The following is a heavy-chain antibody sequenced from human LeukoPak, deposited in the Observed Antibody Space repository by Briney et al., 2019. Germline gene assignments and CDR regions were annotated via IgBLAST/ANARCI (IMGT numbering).Heavy chain of an antibody. D-gene: IGHD6-6*01. CDR2: INLNSGGT. J-gene: IGHJ4*02. CDR3: ASDPRSSDNFFDF. V-gene: IGHV1-2*06. Sequence: ASVTVSCKASGFTFSDYYIHWVRQAPGQGLDYMGHINLNSGGTFYVQKFQGRVTMTRDTSISTAYMDLSRLTSDDTAVYFCASDPRSSDNFFDFWGQGTLVTVSS. CDR1: GFTFSDYY.